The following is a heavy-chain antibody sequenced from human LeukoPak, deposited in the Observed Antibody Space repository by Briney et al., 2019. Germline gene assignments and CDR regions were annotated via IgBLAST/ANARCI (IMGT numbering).Heavy chain of an antibody. Sequence: SETLSLTCTVSGGSISSYYWSRIRQPPGKGLEWIGYIYYSGSTNYNPSLKSRVTISVDTSKNQFSLKLSSVTAADTAVYYCARDSPTLAAAGTGWAFDIWGQGTMVTVSS. V-gene: IGHV4-59*01. CDR3: ARDSPTLAAAGTGWAFDI. J-gene: IGHJ3*02. CDR2: IYYSGST. CDR1: GGSISSYY. D-gene: IGHD6-13*01.